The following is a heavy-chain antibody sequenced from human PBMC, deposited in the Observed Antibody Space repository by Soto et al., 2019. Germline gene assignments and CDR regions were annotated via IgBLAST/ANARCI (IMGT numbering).Heavy chain of an antibody. V-gene: IGHV3-21*01. CDR1: GFSLSSYS. J-gene: IGHJ6*02. D-gene: IGHD4-17*01. CDR2: ISSSSSYI. Sequence: GFLRLSGAGSGFSLSSYSIDWVRQAPGKGLEGVSSISSSSSYIYYADSVKGRFTISRDNAKNSLYLQMNSLRAEDTAVYYCARDSYGGKLSRRGYYYYGMDVWGQGTTVTVSS. CDR3: ARDSYGGKLSRRGYYYYGMDV.